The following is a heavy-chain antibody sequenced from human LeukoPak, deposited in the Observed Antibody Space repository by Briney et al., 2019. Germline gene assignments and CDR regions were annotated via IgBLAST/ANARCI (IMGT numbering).Heavy chain of an antibody. CDR2: ISYDGSNK. V-gene: IGHV3-30*07. Sequence: PGGSLRLSCAASGFTFSSYAMHWVRQAPGKGLEWVAVISYDGSNKYYADSVKGRFTISRDNSKSTLYLQMNSLRAEDTAVYYCAKAASGSYLYYFDYWGQGTLVTVSS. J-gene: IGHJ4*02. CDR3: AKAASGSYLYYFDY. CDR1: GFTFSSYA. D-gene: IGHD1-26*01.